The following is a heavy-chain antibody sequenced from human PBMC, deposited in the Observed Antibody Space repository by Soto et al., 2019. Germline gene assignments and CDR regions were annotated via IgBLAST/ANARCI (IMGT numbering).Heavy chain of an antibody. J-gene: IGHJ4*02. CDR2: IYYSGST. D-gene: IGHD5-18*01. CDR1: GGSISSSSYY. Sequence: QLQLQESGPGLVKPSETLSLTCTVSGGSISSSSYYWGWIRQPPGKGLEWIGSIYYSGSTYYNPSLKSRVTISVDTSKHQFSLKLSSVTAADTAVYYCAKTNTHTAMVHGWGQGTLVPVSS. CDR3: AKTNTHTAMVHG. V-gene: IGHV4-39*01.